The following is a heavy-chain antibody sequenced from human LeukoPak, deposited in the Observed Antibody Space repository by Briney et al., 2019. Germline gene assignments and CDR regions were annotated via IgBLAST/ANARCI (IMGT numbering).Heavy chain of an antibody. CDR3: ARGGYSGYDPDLFDY. V-gene: IGHV4-59*10. Sequence: SQTLSLTCAVYGGSFRGYYWSWIRQPAGKGLEWIGRIYTSGRNNYNPSLKSRVTISVDTSRNQFSLKLSSVTAADTAVYYCARGGYSGYDPDLFDYWGQGTLVTVSS. CDR1: GGSFRGYY. CDR2: IYTSGRN. D-gene: IGHD5-12*01. J-gene: IGHJ4*02.